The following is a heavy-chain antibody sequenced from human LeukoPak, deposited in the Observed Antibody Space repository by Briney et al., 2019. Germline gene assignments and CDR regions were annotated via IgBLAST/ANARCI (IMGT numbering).Heavy chain of an antibody. CDR2: IHYSGST. CDR3: ARTTEDCSSTSCYQYWFDP. D-gene: IGHD2-2*01. V-gene: IGHV4-59*01. J-gene: IGHJ5*02. CDR1: GGSISSYY. Sequence: SETLSLTCTVSGGSISSYYWSWIRQPPGKGLEWIGYIHYSGSTGYNPSLKSRVTISVDTSKNQISLKVRSATAADTAVYYCARTTEDCSSTSCYQYWFDPWGQGTLVTVSS.